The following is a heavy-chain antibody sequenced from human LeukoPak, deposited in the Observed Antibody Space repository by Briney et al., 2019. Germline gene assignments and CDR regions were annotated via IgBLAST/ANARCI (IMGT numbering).Heavy chain of an antibody. Sequence: SETLSLTCTVSGGSISSYYWSWIRQPPGKGLEWIGYIYYSGSTNYNPSLKSRVTISVDTFKNQFSLKLSSVTAADTAVYYCASNVGPDYFDYWGQGTLVTVSS. V-gene: IGHV4-59*01. CDR1: GGSISSYY. CDR3: ASNVGPDYFDY. CDR2: IYYSGST. D-gene: IGHD2-8*01. J-gene: IGHJ4*02.